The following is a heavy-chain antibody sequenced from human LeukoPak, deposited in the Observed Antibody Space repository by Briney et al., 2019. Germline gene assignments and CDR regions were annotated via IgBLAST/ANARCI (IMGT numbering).Heavy chain of an antibody. CDR3: AHIPQLSSGWYSFDY. J-gene: IGHJ4*02. CDR1: GFSLSTSGVG. D-gene: IGHD6-19*01. V-gene: IGHV2-5*02. CDR2: IYWDDDK. Sequence: SGPTLVKPTQTLTLTCTFSGFSLSTSGVGVGWIRQPPGKALEWLALIYWDDDKRYSPSLKSRLIITKDTSKNQVVLTMTNMDPVDTATYYCAHIPQLSSGWYSFDYWGQGTLVTVSS.